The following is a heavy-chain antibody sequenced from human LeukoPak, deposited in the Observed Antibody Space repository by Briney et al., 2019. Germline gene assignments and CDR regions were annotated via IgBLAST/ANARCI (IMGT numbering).Heavy chain of an antibody. CDR2: IYYSGST. CDR3: ARDSSYSTSWPFDY. CDR1: GGSISSYY. D-gene: IGHD6-13*01. J-gene: IGHJ4*02. Sequence: SETLSLTCTVSGGSISSYYWSWIRQPPGKGLEWIGYIYYSGSTNYNPSLKSRVTISVDTSKNQFSLKLTSVTAADTAVYYCARDSSYSTSWPFDYWGQGTLVTVSS. V-gene: IGHV4-59*12.